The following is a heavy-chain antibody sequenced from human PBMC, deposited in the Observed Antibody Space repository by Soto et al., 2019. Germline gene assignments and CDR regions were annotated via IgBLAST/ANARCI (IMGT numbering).Heavy chain of an antibody. V-gene: IGHV1-18*01. CDR3: ARPSSGYGDDGLPLKF. CDR1: GYTFTGYG. J-gene: IGHJ4*02. CDR2: ISAHNGNT. D-gene: IGHD5-12*01. Sequence: QVQLVQSGAEVKKPGASVKVSCEASGYTFTGYGIAWVRQAPGQGLEWMGWISAHNGNTISAHKLQGRVTMTTDTSTSTAYMELRSLRSDDTAVYFCARPSSGYGDDGLPLKFWGQGTLVTVSS.